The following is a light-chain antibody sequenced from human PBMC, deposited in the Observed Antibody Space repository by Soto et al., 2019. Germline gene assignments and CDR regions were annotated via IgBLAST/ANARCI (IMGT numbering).Light chain of an antibody. V-gene: IGKV3-15*01. Sequence: EVVMTQSPATLSVSPGASATVSCRASQSVSSNLAWYQQKPGQAPWLLIYGASTRATGVPARFSGSGSGTEFTLTISSLQSEDFAVYYCQQYNNWPPWTFGQGTRVEIK. J-gene: IGKJ1*01. CDR2: GAS. CDR3: QQYNNWPPWT. CDR1: QSVSSN.